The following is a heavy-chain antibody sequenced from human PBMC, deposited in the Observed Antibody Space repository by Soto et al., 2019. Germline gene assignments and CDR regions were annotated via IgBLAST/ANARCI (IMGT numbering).Heavy chain of an antibody. CDR1: GETFNNIA. CDR3: AASTFLSGVSGYFHLDF. CDR2: IIPIFDSP. Sequence: QVNLVQSGIELKRPGSSVKVSCKASGETFNNIAFSWVRRAPGQGLHGRGGIIPIFDSPSYAQGSHNRVTITADRSTSTAHLELNGLTSEDTAVYYCAASTFLSGVSGYFHLDFWGQGTLVTVSS. D-gene: IGHD3-3*01. J-gene: IGHJ4*02. V-gene: IGHV1-69*06.